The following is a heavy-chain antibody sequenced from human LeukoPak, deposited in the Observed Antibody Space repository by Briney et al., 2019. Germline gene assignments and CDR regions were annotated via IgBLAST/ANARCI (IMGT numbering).Heavy chain of an antibody. CDR3: ARAAVHYYDSSGFFDY. Sequence: SEALSLTCTVSGGSINSSSYYWGWIRQPPGKGLEWIGTIYYSGSTYYNPPLKSRVTIFVDTSKNQFSLKLNSVTAADTAVYYCARAAVHYYDSSGFFDYWGQGTLVTVSS. D-gene: IGHD3-22*01. CDR1: GGSINSSSYY. V-gene: IGHV4-39*07. CDR2: IYYSGST. J-gene: IGHJ4*02.